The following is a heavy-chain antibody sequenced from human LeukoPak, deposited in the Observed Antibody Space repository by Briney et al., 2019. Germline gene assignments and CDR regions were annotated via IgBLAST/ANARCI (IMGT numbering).Heavy chain of an antibody. CDR3: ARANGYCSGGSCTIGDY. J-gene: IGHJ4*02. Sequence: SGPTVVKPTQTLTLAGTFSGFSLSTSGVGVGWIRQPPGKALEWLALIYWNDDKRYSPSLKSRLTITKDTSENQVVLTMTNMDPVDTATYYCARANGYCSGGSCTIGDYWGQGTLVTVSS. V-gene: IGHV2-5*01. CDR1: GFSLSTSGVG. D-gene: IGHD2-15*01. CDR2: IYWNDDK.